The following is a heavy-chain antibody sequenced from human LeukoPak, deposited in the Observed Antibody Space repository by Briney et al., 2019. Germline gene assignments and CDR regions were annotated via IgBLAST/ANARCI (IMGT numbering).Heavy chain of an antibody. CDR3: AKEVLWFGETLDAFDI. Sequence: GESLRLSCAASGFTFSSYGMSWVRQAPGKGLEWVSAISGSGGSTYYADSVKGRFTISRDNSKNTLYLQMDSLRAEDTAVYYCAKEVLWFGETLDAFDIWGQGTMVTVSS. J-gene: IGHJ3*02. CDR2: ISGSGGST. D-gene: IGHD3-10*01. CDR1: GFTFSSYG. V-gene: IGHV3-23*01.